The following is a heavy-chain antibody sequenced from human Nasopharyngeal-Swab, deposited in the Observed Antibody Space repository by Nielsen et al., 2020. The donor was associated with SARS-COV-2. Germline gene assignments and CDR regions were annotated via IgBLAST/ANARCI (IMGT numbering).Heavy chain of an antibody. CDR3: ARDLLSSWRAIGNWYFDL. J-gene: IGHJ2*01. CDR1: GFTFNTYS. D-gene: IGHD6-13*01. CDR2: VSSTSTYI. V-gene: IGHV3-21*01. Sequence: LKISCAASGFTFNTYSMNWVRQAPGKGLEWVSSVSSTSTYIYYADSVKGRFTISRDNAENSLYLQMNSLRAEDTAVYYCARDLLSSWRAIGNWYFDLWGRGTLVTVSS.